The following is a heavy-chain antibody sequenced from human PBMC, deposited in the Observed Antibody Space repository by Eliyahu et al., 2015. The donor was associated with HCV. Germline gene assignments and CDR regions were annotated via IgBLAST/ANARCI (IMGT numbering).Heavy chain of an antibody. V-gene: IGHV2-5*02. CDR2: VFWDDNK. CDR3: ARVVTAAPVLGASDY. D-gene: IGHD2-2*01. Sequence: QITMKESGPTLVKPTQTLTLTCSFSGFSLSTXGVGVGWVRQPPGKALEWLAVVFWDDNKRSSPSLKSRLTITKDTSKNQVVLTMTNMDPVDTGTYYCARVVTAAPVLGASDYWGQGTLVTVSS. CDR1: GFSLSTXGVG. J-gene: IGHJ4*02.